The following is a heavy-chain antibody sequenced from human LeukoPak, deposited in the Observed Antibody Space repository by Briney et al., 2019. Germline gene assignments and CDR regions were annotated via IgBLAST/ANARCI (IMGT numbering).Heavy chain of an antibody. CDR1: GGSINGYY. V-gene: IGHV4-4*07. J-gene: IGHJ4*02. CDR2: IYTSGST. CDR3: ARDCTSIGCPAGTFDS. D-gene: IGHD2-2*01. Sequence: PSETLSLTCTVSGGSINGYYWNWIRPPAGKGLEWIGRIYTSGSTNYNPSLETRVAMSVDTSKSQFSLRLSSVTAADTAVYYCARDCTSIGCPAGTFDSWGQGALVTVSS.